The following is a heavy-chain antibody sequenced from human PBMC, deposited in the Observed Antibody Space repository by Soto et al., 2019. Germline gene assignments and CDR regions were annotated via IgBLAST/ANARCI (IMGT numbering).Heavy chain of an antibody. CDR3: ARSPVRYCSGGSRPSPYGMDV. V-gene: IGHV1-69*06. D-gene: IGHD2-15*01. CDR2: IIPIFGTA. CDR1: GGTFSSDA. J-gene: IGHJ6*02. Sequence: ASVKVSCKASGGTFSSDAISWVRQAPGQVLEWMGVIIPIFGTASYAQKFQGRVTINADKSTRTAYMELSSLRSDDTAVYYCARSPVRYCSGGSRPSPYGMDVGGQGTTVTVSS.